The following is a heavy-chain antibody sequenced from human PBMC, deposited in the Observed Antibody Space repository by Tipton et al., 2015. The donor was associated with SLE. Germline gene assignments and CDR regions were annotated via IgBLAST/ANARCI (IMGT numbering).Heavy chain of an antibody. CDR2: INHSGST. D-gene: IGHD2-8*02. CDR1: GGSFSGYY. Sequence: TLSLTCAVYGGSFSGYYWSWLRQPPGKGPEWIGEINHSGSTNYNPSLKSRVTISVDTSKNQFSLKLSSVTAADTAVYYCARLLVVYAFDIWGQGTMVTVSS. CDR3: ARLLVVYAFDI. V-gene: IGHV4-34*01. J-gene: IGHJ3*02.